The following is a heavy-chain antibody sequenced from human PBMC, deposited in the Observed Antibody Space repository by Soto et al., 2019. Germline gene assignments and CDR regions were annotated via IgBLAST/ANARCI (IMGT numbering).Heavy chain of an antibody. V-gene: IGHV1-46*01. CDR3: ARAYSYIIVYYYTPY. J-gene: IGHJ4*02. CDR2: INPSGGLT. CDR1: GYTFTSYY. Sequence: GASVKVSCKASGYTFTSYYLHWVRQAPGQGLEWMGVINPSGGLTSNSQKFQGRLTMTSDTSTSTVYMELSSLRSEDTAVYFCARAYSYIIVYYYTPYGGQGPLFP. D-gene: IGHD3-16*01.